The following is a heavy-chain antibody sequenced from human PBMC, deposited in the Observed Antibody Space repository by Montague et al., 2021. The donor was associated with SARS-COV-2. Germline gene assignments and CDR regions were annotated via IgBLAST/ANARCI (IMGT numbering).Heavy chain of an antibody. D-gene: IGHD1-1*01. CDR2: IYFSGTT. J-gene: IGHJ4*02. Sequence: TLSLTCTVSGGSINTTEYYWGWIRQSPGKGLEWIGYIYFSGTTYFNPSLETRTTISIDTSKSQFSLKLRSVTAADTAVYFCVRAADNYYPAGPLVGFDLWGLGTLVTVSS. V-gene: IGHV4-30-4*08. CDR3: VRAADNYYPAGPLVGFDL. CDR1: GGSINTTEYY.